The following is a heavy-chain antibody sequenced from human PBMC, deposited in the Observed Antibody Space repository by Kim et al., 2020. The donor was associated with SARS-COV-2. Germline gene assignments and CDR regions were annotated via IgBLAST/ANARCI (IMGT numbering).Heavy chain of an antibody. V-gene: IGHV1-69*04. Sequence: SVKVSCKSSGGTFSSYAISWVRQAPGQGPEWMGRIIPILGIANYAQKFQGRVTITADKSTSTAYMELSSLRSEDTAVYYCARGQQWLVPDYWGQGTLVTVSS. CDR3: ARGQQWLVPDY. CDR2: IIPILGIA. CDR1: GGTFSSYA. J-gene: IGHJ4*02. D-gene: IGHD6-19*01.